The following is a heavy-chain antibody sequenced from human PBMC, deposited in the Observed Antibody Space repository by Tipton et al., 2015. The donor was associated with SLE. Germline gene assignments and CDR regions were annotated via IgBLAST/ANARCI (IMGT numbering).Heavy chain of an antibody. CDR2: ISSTSTSI. V-gene: IGHV3-48*01. CDR3: ARNSPPYDFWSGTGDYFDY. J-gene: IGHJ4*02. D-gene: IGHD3-3*01. CDR1: GFTFRNYN. Sequence: SLRLSCAASGFTFRNYNMNWVRQAPGKGLEWISHISSTSTSISYADSVKGRFTISRDNAKNSLHLQMESLRTEDTAVYYCARNSPPYDFWSGTGDYFDYWGQGTLVTVSS.